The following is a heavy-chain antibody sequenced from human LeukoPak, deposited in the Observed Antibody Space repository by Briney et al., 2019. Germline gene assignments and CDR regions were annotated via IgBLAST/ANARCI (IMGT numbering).Heavy chain of an antibody. Sequence: GGSLRLSCVASGFSSTYTSWVRQAPGKGLEWVSVIYSGDSTDYADSVRGRFTISRDISKNTVYLQMNSLRPEDTAVYYCARDLWDATGYWGRGTLVTV. D-gene: IGHD3-3*01. CDR1: GFSSTY. CDR2: IYSGDST. J-gene: IGHJ4*02. V-gene: IGHV3-66*02. CDR3: ARDLWDATGY.